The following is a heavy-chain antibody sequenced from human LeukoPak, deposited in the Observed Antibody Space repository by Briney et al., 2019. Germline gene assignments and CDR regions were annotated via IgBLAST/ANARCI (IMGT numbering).Heavy chain of an antibody. Sequence: GGSLRLSCAASGFTFSNAWMSWVRQAPGKGLEWVGRIKSKTDGGTTDYAAPVKGRFTISRDDSKNTLYLQMNSLKTEDTAVYYCXTEXXMATXSXDXXXXXXXXXXGKG. V-gene: IGHV3-15*01. CDR1: GFTFSNAW. CDR2: IKSKTDGGTT. D-gene: IGHD5-24*01. J-gene: IGHJ6*03. CDR3: XTEXXMATXSXDXXXXXXXXX.